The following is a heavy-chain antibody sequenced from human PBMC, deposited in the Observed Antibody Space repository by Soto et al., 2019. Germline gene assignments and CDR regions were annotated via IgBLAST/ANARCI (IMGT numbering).Heavy chain of an antibody. CDR3: ARDRGGYSYIYGMDV. Sequence: GGSLRLSCAASGFTFSSYAMHWVRQAPGKGLEWVAVISYDGSNKYYADSVKGRFTISRDNSKNTLYLQMNSLRAEDTAVYYCARDRGGYSYIYGMDVWGQGTTVTVSS. CDR1: GFTFSSYA. V-gene: IGHV3-30-3*01. CDR2: ISYDGSNK. J-gene: IGHJ6*02. D-gene: IGHD5-18*01.